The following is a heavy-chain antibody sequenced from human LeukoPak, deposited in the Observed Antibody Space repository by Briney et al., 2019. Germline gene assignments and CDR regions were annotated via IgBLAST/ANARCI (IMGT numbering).Heavy chain of an antibody. Sequence: GGSLRLSCAASGFTFSSYCMNWVRQAPGKGLEWVSSISSSSSYIYYADSVKGRFTISRDNAKNSLYLQMNSLRAEDTAVYHCARDGSNSNWFDPWGQGTLVTVSS. J-gene: IGHJ5*02. D-gene: IGHD4-11*01. V-gene: IGHV3-21*01. CDR3: ARDGSNSNWFDP. CDR2: ISSSSSYI. CDR1: GFTFSSYC.